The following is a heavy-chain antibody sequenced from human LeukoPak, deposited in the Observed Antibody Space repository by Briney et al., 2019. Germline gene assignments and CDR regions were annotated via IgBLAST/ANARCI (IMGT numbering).Heavy chain of an antibody. CDR3: ARGSLSSGSHYSDY. CDR1: RFTFSSYS. D-gene: IGHD3-10*01. J-gene: IGHJ4*02. Sequence: PGGSLRLSCAASRFTFSSYSMNWVRQAPGKGLEWVSSISSGSHYIYYADSVKGRFTISRDNAKNSVSLQMNSLRAEDTAAYYCARGSLSSGSHYSDYWGQGTLVTVSS. V-gene: IGHV3-21*01. CDR2: ISSGSHYI.